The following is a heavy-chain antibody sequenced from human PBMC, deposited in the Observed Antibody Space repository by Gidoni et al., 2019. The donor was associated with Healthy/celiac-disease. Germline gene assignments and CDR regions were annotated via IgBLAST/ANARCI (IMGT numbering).Heavy chain of an antibody. CDR2: ISGSGGST. D-gene: IGHD3-16*01. CDR3: AKEKGPPRGGYYFDY. V-gene: IGHV3-23*01. CDR1: GFTFRSYA. Sequence: EVQLLESGGGLVQLGGSLRLSCAAPGFTFRSYAMSWVRQAPGKGLEWVSAISGSGGSTYYADSVKGRFTISRDNSKNTLYLQMNSLRAEDTAVYYCAKEKGPPRGGYYFDYWGQGTLVTVSS. J-gene: IGHJ4*02.